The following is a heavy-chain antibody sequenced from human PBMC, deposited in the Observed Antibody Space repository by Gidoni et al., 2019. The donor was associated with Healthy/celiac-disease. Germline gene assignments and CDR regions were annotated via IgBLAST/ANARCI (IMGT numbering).Heavy chain of an antibody. D-gene: IGHD6-13*01. CDR3: ANALYSSSWGGFFDY. CDR2: IIPIFGTA. Sequence: QVQLLRSGARVRSPGSPVKASSRVLGAPFSGYAISWVRQAPGQGLEWMGGIIPIFGTANYAQKFQGRVTITADESTSTAYMELSSLRSEDTAVYYCANALYSSSWGGFFDYWGQGTLVTVSS. J-gene: IGHJ4*02. V-gene: IGHV1-69*01. CDR1: GAPFSGYA.